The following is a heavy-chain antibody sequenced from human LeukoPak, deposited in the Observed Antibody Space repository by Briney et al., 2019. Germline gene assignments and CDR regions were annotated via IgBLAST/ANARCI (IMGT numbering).Heavy chain of an antibody. Sequence: GSLRLSCKASGFNFGDYGLTWVRQAPGKGLVWVGFIRSRTYGETTDYAASVKGRFIMSRDDSKNIAYQQMNNLKIEDTALYYGARAQYYDFWSGYYHSNDYWGQGTLVSVSS. J-gene: IGHJ4*02. CDR1: GFNFGDYG. D-gene: IGHD3-3*01. V-gene: IGHV3-49*04. CDR3: ARAQYYDFWSGYYHSNDY. CDR2: IRSRTYGETT.